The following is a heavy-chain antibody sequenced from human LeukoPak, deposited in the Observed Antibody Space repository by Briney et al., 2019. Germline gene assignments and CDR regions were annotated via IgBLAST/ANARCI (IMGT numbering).Heavy chain of an antibody. Sequence: GGSLRLSCAASGFTFSSYWMHWVRQAPGKGLVWVSRINSDGSSTSYADSVKGRFTISRDNAKNTLYLQMNSLRAEDTAVYYCARAIAAAGTGVAWFDPWGQGTLVTVSS. CDR3: ARAIAAAGTGVAWFDP. V-gene: IGHV3-74*01. CDR1: GFTFSSYW. J-gene: IGHJ5*02. CDR2: INSDGSST. D-gene: IGHD6-13*01.